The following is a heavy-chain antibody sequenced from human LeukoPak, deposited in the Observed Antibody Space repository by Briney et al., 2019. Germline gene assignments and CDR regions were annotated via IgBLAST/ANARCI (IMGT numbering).Heavy chain of an antibody. CDR1: GFTFSSYG. J-gene: IGHJ4*02. CDR3: AKAGLGGEYFDY. D-gene: IGHD7-27*01. Sequence: GGSLRLSCSASGFTFSSYGMHWVRQAPGKGLEWVAVISYDGSNEYYADSVKGRFTISRDNSKNTLYLQMNSLRAEDTAVYYCAKAGLGGEYFDYWGQGTLVTVSS. V-gene: IGHV3-30*18. CDR2: ISYDGSNE.